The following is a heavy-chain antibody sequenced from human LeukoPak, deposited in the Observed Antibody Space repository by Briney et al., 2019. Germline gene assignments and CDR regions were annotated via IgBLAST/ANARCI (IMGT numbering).Heavy chain of an antibody. V-gene: IGHV1-2*02. CDR2: INPNINGT. D-gene: IGHD6-25*01. CDR1: GYTFTGYY. CDR3: ARERTPGSGYGVDY. Sequence: ASVKVSCKASGYTFTGYYIHWVRQAPGQGLEWMGWINPNINGTNYAQKFQGRVTMTGDRSISTAYMELSRLRSGDTAVYYCARERTPGSGYGVDYWGQGTVVTVPS. J-gene: IGHJ4*02.